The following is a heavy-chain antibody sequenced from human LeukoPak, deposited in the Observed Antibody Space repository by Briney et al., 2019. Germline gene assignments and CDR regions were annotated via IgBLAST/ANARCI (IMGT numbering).Heavy chain of an antibody. Sequence: SGGSLRLSCAASGFTFSSYGMHWVRQAPGKGLEWVAVISYDGSNKYYADSVKGRFTISRDNSKNTLYLQMNSLRAEDTAVYYCAKDLWDSGSYTESGDFDYWGQGTLVTVSS. D-gene: IGHD1-26*01. CDR2: ISYDGSNK. J-gene: IGHJ4*02. CDR1: GFTFSSYG. V-gene: IGHV3-30*18. CDR3: AKDLWDSGSYTESGDFDY.